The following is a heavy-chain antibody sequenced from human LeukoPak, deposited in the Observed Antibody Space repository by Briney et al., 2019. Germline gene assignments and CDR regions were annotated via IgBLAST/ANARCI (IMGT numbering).Heavy chain of an antibody. Sequence: SQTLSLTCTVSGGSISSGGYYWSWIRQHPGKGLEWIGYIYYSGSTYYNPSLKSRVTISVDTSKNQFSLKLSSVTAADTAVYYCAREDYGGNPGGAFDIWGQGTMVTVSS. D-gene: IGHD4-23*01. CDR3: AREDYGGNPGGAFDI. J-gene: IGHJ3*02. CDR1: GGSISSGGYY. CDR2: IYYSGST. V-gene: IGHV4-31*03.